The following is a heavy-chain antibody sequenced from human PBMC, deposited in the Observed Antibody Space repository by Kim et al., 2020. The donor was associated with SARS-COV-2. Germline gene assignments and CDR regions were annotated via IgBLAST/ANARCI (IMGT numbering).Heavy chain of an antibody. CDR2: ISSSSSKI. D-gene: IGHD6-13*01. CDR3: TDRGCVAAGAAE. Sequence: GGSLRLSCAASGFTFSSYSMNWVRQAPGKGLEWVSSISSSSSKIYYAASEKGRITITSNNANKLLQQQISSRRADATAEYCGTDRGCVAAGAAEWG. J-gene: IGHJ6*01. CDR1: GFTFSSYS. V-gene: IGHV3-21*01.